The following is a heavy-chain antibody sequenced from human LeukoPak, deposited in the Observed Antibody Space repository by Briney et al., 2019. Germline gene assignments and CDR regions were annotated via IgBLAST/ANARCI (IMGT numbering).Heavy chain of an antibody. CDR2: IKQDGSEE. D-gene: IGHD6-19*01. CDR1: GFTFRSYW. Sequence: PGGSLRLSCAASGFTFRSYWMSWVRQAPGKGLEWVANIKQDGSEEYYVDSVKGRFTISRDNAKSSLYLQMNTLRAEDTAVYYCARDRGSGWYYFDYWGQGTLVTVSS. J-gene: IGHJ4*02. CDR3: ARDRGSGWYYFDY. V-gene: IGHV3-7*01.